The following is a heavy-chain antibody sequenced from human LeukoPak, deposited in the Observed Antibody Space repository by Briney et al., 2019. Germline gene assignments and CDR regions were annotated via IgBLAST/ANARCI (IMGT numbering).Heavy chain of an antibody. CDR1: GDSISSYY. Sequence: SESLSLTCTVSGDSISSYYWSWIRQPPGKGLEWIGYICYSGSTNYNPSLKSRVTISVGTSKNQFSLKLSSVTAAVTAVYYCARDGCIYGTDYWGQGTLVTVS. D-gene: IGHD5-18*01. CDR2: ICYSGST. V-gene: IGHV4-59*01. J-gene: IGHJ4*02. CDR3: ARDGCIYGTDY.